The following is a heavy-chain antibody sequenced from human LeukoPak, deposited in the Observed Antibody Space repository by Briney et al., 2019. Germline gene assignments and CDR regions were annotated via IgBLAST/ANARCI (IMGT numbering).Heavy chain of an antibody. CDR1: GFTFSSYG. CDR2: IWYDGSNK. D-gene: IGHD5-18*01. J-gene: IGHJ4*02. CDR3: ARDRAYTYGYAYYFEY. V-gene: IGHV3-33*01. Sequence: PGGSLRLSCAASGFTFSSYGMHWVRQAPGKWLEWVAVIWYDGSNKYYADSVKGRFTISRDNSKNTLYLQMNSLRAEDTAVYYCARDRAYTYGYAYYFEYWGQGTLVTVSS.